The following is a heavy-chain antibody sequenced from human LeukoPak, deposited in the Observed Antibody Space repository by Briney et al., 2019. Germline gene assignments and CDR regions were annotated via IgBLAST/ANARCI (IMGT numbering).Heavy chain of an antibody. V-gene: IGHV4-30-2*01. CDR3: ARGTVTTGDWFDP. D-gene: IGHD4-17*01. J-gene: IGHJ5*02. CDR2: IYHSGST. Sequence: SETLSLTCAVSGGSISSGGYSWSWIRQPPGKGLEWFGYIYHSGSTYYNPSLKSRVTISVDRSKNQFPLKLSSVTAADTAVYYCARGTVTTGDWFDPWGQGTLVTVSS. CDR1: GGSISSGGYS.